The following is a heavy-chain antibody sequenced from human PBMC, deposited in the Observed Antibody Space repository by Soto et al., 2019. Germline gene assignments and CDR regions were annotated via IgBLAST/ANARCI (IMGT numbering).Heavy chain of an antibody. CDR1: GYSFTSYW. D-gene: IGHD2-15*01. Sequence: GESLKISCKGSGYSFTSYWIGWVRQMPGKGLEWMGLIYPGDSDTRYSPSFQGQVTISADKSISTAYLQWSSLKASDTAMYYCARQDLVAAYGMDVWGQGTTVTVS. V-gene: IGHV5-51*01. CDR3: ARQDLVAAYGMDV. J-gene: IGHJ6*02. CDR2: IYPGDSDT.